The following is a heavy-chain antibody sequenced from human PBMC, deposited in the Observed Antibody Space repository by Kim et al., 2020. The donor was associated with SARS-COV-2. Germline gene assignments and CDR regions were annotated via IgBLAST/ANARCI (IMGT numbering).Heavy chain of an antibody. CDR2: IYYSGST. CDR3: ARQWGITMIVVVIQGGFDI. D-gene: IGHD3-22*01. CDR1: GGSISSSSYY. J-gene: IGHJ3*02. Sequence: SETLSLTCTVSGGSISSSSYYWGWIRQPPGKGLERIGSIYYSGSTYYNPSLKSRVTISVDTSKNQFSLKLSPVTAADTAVYYCARQWGITMIVVVIQGGFDIWGQGTMVTVSS. V-gene: IGHV4-39*01.